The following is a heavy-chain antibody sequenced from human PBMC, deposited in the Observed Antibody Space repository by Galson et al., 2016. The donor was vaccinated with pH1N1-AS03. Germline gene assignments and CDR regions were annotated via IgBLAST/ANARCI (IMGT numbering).Heavy chain of an antibody. J-gene: IGHJ3*02. D-gene: IGHD5-24*01. CDR3: ERADGHNLVYAFDI. V-gene: IGHV3-33*01. CDR1: GFTFSAYA. Sequence: SLRLSCAASGFTFSAYAMHWVHQAPGKGLEWVAVIWYDGSNKYYADSVKGRFSISRDNSKNTLYLQMNSLRADDTAVYYCERADGHNLVYAFDIWGQGTMVTVSS. CDR2: IWYDGSNK.